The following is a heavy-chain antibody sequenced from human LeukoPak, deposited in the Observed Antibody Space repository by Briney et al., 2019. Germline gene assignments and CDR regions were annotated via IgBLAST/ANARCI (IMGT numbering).Heavy chain of an antibody. J-gene: IGHJ4*02. CDR3: ARIHGDYVGYFDY. CDR2: ISAYNGNT. Sequence: ASVKVSCKASGGTLSRFAISWVRQAPGRGLEGMGWISAYNGNTNYAQKLQGRVTMTTDTSTSTAYMELRSLRSDDTAVYYCARIHGDYVGYFDYWGQGTLVTVSS. V-gene: IGHV1-18*01. CDR1: GGTLSRFA. D-gene: IGHD4-17*01.